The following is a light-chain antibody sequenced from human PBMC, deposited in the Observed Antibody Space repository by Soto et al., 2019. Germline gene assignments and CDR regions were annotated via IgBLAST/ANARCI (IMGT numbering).Light chain of an antibody. J-gene: IGKJ1*01. V-gene: IGKV1-5*03. CDR2: KAS. CDR3: QHYNSYSEA. Sequence: DIQMTQSPSTLSGSVGDRVTITCRASQTISSWLAWYQQKPGKAPKLLIYKASTLKSGVPSRFSGSGPGTEFTLTISSLQPDDFATSYCQHYNSYSEAFGQGTKVDIK. CDR1: QTISSW.